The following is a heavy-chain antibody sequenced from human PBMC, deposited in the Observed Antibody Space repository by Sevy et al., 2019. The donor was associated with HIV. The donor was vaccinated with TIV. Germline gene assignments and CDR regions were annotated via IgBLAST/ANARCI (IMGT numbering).Heavy chain of an antibody. V-gene: IGHV1-24*01. CDR3: ATTEDCYDSSGSPFDY. Sequence: ASVKVSCMVSGYTLSELSMHWVRQAPGKGLEWMGSFDPEDDETIHAQKFQGRVTMTEDTSPDTAYMELNNRRSEDRAVYYCATTEDCYDSSGSPFDYWGQGTLVTVSS. CDR2: FDPEDDET. D-gene: IGHD3-22*01. J-gene: IGHJ4*02. CDR1: GYTLSELS.